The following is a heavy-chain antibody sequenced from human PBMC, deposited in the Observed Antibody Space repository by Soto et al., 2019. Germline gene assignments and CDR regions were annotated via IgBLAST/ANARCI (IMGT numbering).Heavy chain of an antibody. CDR1: GYTFTGYY. CDR2: INPNSGGT. CDR3: ARDGLGGYYYGSGSYYNHLTYYYYGMDV. D-gene: IGHD3-10*01. V-gene: IGHV1-2*04. Sequence: GASVKVSCKASGYTFTGYYMHWVRQAPGQGLEWMGWINPNSGGTNYAQKFQGWVTMTRDTSISTAYMELSRLRSDDTAVYCCARDGLGGYYYGSGSYYNHLTYYYYGMDVWGQGTTVTVSS. J-gene: IGHJ6*02.